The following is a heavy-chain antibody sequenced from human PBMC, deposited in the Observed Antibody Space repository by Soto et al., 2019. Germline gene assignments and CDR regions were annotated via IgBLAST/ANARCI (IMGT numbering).Heavy chain of an antibody. V-gene: IGHV6-1*01. J-gene: IGHJ4*02. D-gene: IGHD3-10*01. Sequence: SQTLSPTCAISGDSVSRNTAAWNWIRQSPSRGLEWLGRTYYRSKWYNDYAVSVKSRITINPDTYKNQFSLQLNSVTPEDTAVYYCARDCRITMVRGVYDFDYWGQGTRATV. CDR1: GDSVSRNTAA. CDR3: ARDCRITMVRGVYDFDY. CDR2: TYYRSKWYN.